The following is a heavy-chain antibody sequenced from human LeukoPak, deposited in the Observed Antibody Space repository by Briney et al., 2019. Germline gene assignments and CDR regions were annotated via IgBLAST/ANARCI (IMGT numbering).Heavy chain of an antibody. Sequence: ASVKVSCKASGGTFSSYAISWVRQAPGQGLEWMGGIIPIFGTANYAQRFQGRVTITADDSTSTAYMELSSLRSEDTAVYYCARNGYSSGWDYYYFDYWGQGTLVTVSS. J-gene: IGHJ4*02. CDR1: GGTFSSYA. CDR2: IIPIFGTA. V-gene: IGHV1-69*13. D-gene: IGHD6-19*01. CDR3: ARNGYSSGWDYYYFDY.